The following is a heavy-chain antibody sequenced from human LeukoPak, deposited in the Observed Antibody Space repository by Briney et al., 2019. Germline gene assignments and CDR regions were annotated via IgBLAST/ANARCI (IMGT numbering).Heavy chain of an antibody. D-gene: IGHD3-10*01. V-gene: IGHV4-39*07. CDR3: ARGNGSGSIGYYYYYMDV. CDR2: TYYSGST. J-gene: IGHJ6*03. Sequence: PSETLSLTCTVSGGSISSSSYYWGWIRQPPGKGLEWIGSTYYSGSTYYNPSLKSRVTISVDTSKNQFSLKLSSVTAADTAVYYCARGNGSGSIGYYYYYMDVWGKGTTVTVSS. CDR1: GGSISSSSYY.